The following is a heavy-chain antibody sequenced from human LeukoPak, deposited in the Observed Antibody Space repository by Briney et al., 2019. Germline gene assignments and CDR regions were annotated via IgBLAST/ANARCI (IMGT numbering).Heavy chain of an antibody. J-gene: IGHJ3*02. Sequence: GGSLRLSCVASGFTFSSDFMHWIRHAPGEGLMWVSQISGDEAYTNYADSVKGRFTISRDNAKNTLYLQMNSLRAEDTAIYYCVREDNAFNTWGQGTLVTVSS. CDR3: VREDNAFNT. V-gene: IGHV3-74*01. CDR1: GFTFSSDF. CDR2: ISGDEAYT.